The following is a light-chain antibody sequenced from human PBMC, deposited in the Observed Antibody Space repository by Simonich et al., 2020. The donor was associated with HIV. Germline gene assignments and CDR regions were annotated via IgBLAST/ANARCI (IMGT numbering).Light chain of an antibody. CDR3: QHYNSYPTWT. CDR2: KAS. CDR1: QSISSW. J-gene: IGKJ1*01. Sequence: DIQMTQSPSTLSASVGDRVTITCRASQSISSWLAWYQQKPGKAPKLLIYKASSLESGVPSRFIGSESGTEFTLTISSLQPDDFATYYCQHYNSYPTWTFGQGTKVEIK. V-gene: IGKV1-5*03.